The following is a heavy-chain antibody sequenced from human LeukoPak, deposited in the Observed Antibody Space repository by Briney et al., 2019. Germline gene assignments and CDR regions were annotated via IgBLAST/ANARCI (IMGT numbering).Heavy chain of an antibody. D-gene: IGHD2-8*01. J-gene: IGHJ5*02. CDR3: ASLDIVLMVYES. V-gene: IGHV4-39*01. CDR2: IYYSGST. Sequence: PSETLSLTCTVSGGSISSSSYYWGWIRQPPGKGLEWIGNIYYSGSTYYNPSLKSRVTISVDTSKNQFSLKLSSVTAADTAVYYCASLDIVLMVYESWGQGTLVTVSS. CDR1: GGSISSSSYY.